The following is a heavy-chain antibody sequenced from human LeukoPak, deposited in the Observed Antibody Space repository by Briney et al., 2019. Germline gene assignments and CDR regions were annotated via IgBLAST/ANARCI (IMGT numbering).Heavy chain of an antibody. CDR1: GFTFSSYS. D-gene: IGHD3-22*01. CDR3: AKDIEAYYDSSGIFQH. V-gene: IGHV3-21*04. Sequence: GGSLRLSCAASGFTFSSYSMNWVRQAPGKGLEWVSSISSSSSYIYYADSVKGRFTISRDNAKNSLYLQMNSLRAEDTAVYYCAKDIEAYYDSSGIFQHWGQGTLVTVSS. CDR2: ISSSSSYI. J-gene: IGHJ1*01.